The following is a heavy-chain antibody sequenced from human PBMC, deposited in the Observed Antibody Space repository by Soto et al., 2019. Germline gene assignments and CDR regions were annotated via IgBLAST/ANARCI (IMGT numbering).Heavy chain of an antibody. CDR1: GGSISSGGYY. J-gene: IGHJ4*02. D-gene: IGHD2-2*01. CDR3: ARGGYCSSTSCIDFDY. V-gene: IGHV4-31*03. Sequence: QVQLQESGPGLVKPSQTLSLTCTVSGGSISSGGYYWSWIRQHPGKGLEWIGYIYYSGSTYYNPSLKSRVTISVDTSKNQFSLKLSSVTAADTAVYYCARGGYCSSTSCIDFDYWGQGTLVTVSS. CDR2: IYYSGST.